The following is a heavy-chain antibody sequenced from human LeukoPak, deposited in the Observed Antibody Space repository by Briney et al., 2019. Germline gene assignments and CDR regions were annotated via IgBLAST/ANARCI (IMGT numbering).Heavy chain of an antibody. CDR3: ARDSSGWDY. J-gene: IGHJ4*02. CDR1: GGSISSSNW. D-gene: IGHD6-19*01. V-gene: IGHV4-4*02. Sequence: PSGTLSLTCAVSGGSISSSNWWSWVRQPPGKGREWIGEIYHSGSTNYNPSLKRRVTISVDKSKNQFSLKLSSVTAADTAVYYCARDSSGWDYWGQGTLVTVSS. CDR2: IYHSGST.